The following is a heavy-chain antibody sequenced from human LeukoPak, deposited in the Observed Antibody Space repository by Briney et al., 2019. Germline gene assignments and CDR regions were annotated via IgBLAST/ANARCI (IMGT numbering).Heavy chain of an antibody. V-gene: IGHV3-48*03. D-gene: IGHD5-18*01. CDR3: ASSGYSYGYVGWFDP. CDR1: GFTFSSYE. CDR2: ISSSGGTI. J-gene: IGHJ5*02. Sequence: PGGSLRLSCAASGFTFSSYEMNWVRQAPGKGLEWISYISSSGGTIYYADSVKGRFTISRDNAKNSLYLQMNSLRADDTAVYYCASSGYSYGYVGWFDPWGQGTLVTVSS.